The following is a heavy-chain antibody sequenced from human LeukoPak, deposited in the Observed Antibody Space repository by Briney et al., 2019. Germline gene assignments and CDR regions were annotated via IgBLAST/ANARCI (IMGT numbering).Heavy chain of an antibody. J-gene: IGHJ4*02. V-gene: IGHV3-30*02. CDR2: IRYDGSQK. CDR3: ARGLVTKGYFDY. CDR1: GFSFSNYG. D-gene: IGHD2-21*02. Sequence: GGSLRLSCAASGFSFSNYGMHWVRQAPGKGLEWVAYIRYDGSQKYYGDSVKGRFTISRDNSKNTLYLQMNSLRAEDTALYYCARGLVTKGYFDYWGQGTLVTVSS.